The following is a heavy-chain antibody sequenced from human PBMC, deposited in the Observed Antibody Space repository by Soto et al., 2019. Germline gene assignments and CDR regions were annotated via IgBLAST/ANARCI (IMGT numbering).Heavy chain of an antibody. CDR3: ARAVLLYREVYYYYMDV. CDR2: TYYRSKWYN. CDR1: GDSVSSNSAA. J-gene: IGHJ6*03. V-gene: IGHV6-1*01. Sequence: SQTLSLTCAISGDSVSSNSAAWNWIRQSPSRGLEWLGRTYYRSKWYNDYAVSVKSRITINPDTSKNQFSLQLNSVTPEDTAVYYCARAVLLYREVYYYYMDVWGKGTTVTVS. D-gene: IGHD2-2*02.